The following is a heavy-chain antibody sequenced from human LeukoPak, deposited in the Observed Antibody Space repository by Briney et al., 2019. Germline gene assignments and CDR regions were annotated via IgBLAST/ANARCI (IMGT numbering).Heavy chain of an antibody. CDR2: INHSGST. CDR1: GGSFSGYY. CDR3: ARRPAKYSSGGGWDY. D-gene: IGHD6-19*01. V-gene: IGHV4-34*01. Sequence: PSETLSLTCAVYGGSFSGYYWSWIRQPPGKGLEWIGEINHSGSTNYNPSLKSRVTISVDTSKNQFSLKLSPVTAADTAVYYCARRPAKYSSGGGWDYWGQGTLVTVSS. J-gene: IGHJ4*02.